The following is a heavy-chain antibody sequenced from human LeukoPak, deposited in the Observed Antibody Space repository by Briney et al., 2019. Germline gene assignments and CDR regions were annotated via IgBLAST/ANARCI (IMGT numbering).Heavy chain of an antibody. CDR1: GFTFSSHS. V-gene: IGHV3-23*01. D-gene: IGHD3-9*01. Sequence: GGSLRPSCAASGFTFSSHSLNWVRQAPGKGLEWVSAISGSGGSTYYADSVKGRFTISRDNSKNTLYLQMNSLRAEDTAVYYCAKVKYDILTGSLDYWGQGTLVTVSS. CDR3: AKVKYDILTGSLDY. CDR2: ISGSGGST. J-gene: IGHJ4*02.